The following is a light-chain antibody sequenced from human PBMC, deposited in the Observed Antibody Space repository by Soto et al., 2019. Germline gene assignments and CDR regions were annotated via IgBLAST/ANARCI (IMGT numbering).Light chain of an antibody. CDR1: EGISRL. CDR3: QQYNDYPIT. V-gene: IGKV1-5*01. Sequence: EIQMTPSPSTPFTYVRDRVTSTCRAREGISRLLAWYQQRPGKAPNLLMFDASSLESGVPLRFSGSGSGTEFTLTISSLQPDDFATYYCQQYNDYPITFGQGTRLEIK. CDR2: DAS. J-gene: IGKJ5*01.